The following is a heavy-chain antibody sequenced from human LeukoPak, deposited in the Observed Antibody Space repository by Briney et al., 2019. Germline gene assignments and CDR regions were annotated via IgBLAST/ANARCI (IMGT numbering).Heavy chain of an antibody. CDR1: GFTFNGYE. Sequence: GGSLRLSCAASGFTFNGYEMNWVRQAPGKGLEWLSYISSSGTTMYYADSVKGRFTISRDNAENSLSLQMNSLRAEDTAVYYCARGAFSVTSCYFDYWGQGTLVTVSS. CDR3: ARGAFSVTSCYFDY. J-gene: IGHJ4*02. CDR2: ISSSGTTM. V-gene: IGHV3-48*03. D-gene: IGHD2-2*01.